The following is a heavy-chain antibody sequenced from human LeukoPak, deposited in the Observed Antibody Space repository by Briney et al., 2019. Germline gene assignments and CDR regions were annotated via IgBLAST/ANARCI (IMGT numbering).Heavy chain of an antibody. V-gene: IGHV3-23*01. Sequence: GGSLRLSCAASRFTFRKYALIWVRQAPGKGLEWVSAINVSGSTTQYADSVKGRFTISRDNSKNILYLQMSSLRAEDTAIYYCARDPNGDYIGAFDFWAQGTLVTVSS. CDR3: ARDPNGDYIGAFDF. J-gene: IGHJ3*01. D-gene: IGHD4-17*01. CDR2: INVSGSTT. CDR1: RFTFRKYA.